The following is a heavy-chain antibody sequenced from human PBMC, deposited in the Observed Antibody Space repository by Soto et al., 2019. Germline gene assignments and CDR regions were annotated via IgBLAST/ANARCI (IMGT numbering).Heavy chain of an antibody. J-gene: IGHJ6*02. CDR2: IRSKANSYAT. Sequence: GGCMRLSCAASGVTFSGSAMHGVRQASGKGLEWVGRIRSKANSYATAYAASVNGRFTISRDDSKNTAYLQMNSLKPEDTAVDSCPKHIKRFGLAGTAVWGQGSTAPASS. CDR1: GVTFSGSA. D-gene: IGHD3-10*01. CDR3: PKHIKRFGLAGTAV. V-gene: IGHV3-73*01.